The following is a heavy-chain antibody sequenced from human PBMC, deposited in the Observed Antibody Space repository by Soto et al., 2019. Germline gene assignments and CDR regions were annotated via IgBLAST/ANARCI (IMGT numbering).Heavy chain of an antibody. D-gene: IGHD1-1*01. CDR3: AREGWNDAPIDY. Sequence: LRLSCAASGXTFSSYAMHWVRQAPGKGLEWVAVISYDGSNKYYADSVKGRFTISRDNSKNTLYLQMNSLRAEDTAVYYCAREGWNDAPIDYWGQGTLVTVSS. V-gene: IGHV3-30-3*01. CDR2: ISYDGSNK. CDR1: GXTFSSYA. J-gene: IGHJ4*02.